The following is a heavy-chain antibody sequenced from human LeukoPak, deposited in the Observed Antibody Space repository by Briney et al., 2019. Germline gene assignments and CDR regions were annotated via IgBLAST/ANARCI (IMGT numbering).Heavy chain of an antibody. J-gene: IGHJ6*02. CDR2: INHSGST. D-gene: IGHD4-17*01. Sequence: SETLSLTCAVYGGSFSGYYWSWLRQPPGKGLEWIGEINHSGSTNYNPSLKSRVTISVDTSKNQFSLKLSSVTAADTAVYYCARGNGNYTFTYYYYGMDVWGQGTTVTVSS. V-gene: IGHV4-34*01. CDR3: ARGNGNYTFTYYYYGMDV. CDR1: GGSFSGYY.